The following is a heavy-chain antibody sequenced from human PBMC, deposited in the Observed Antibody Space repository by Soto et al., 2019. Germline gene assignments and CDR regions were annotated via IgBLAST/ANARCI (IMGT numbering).Heavy chain of an antibody. CDR1: GGSISSYY. Sequence: QVQLQESGPGLVKPSETLSLTCTVSGGSISSYYWSWIRQPPGKGLEWIGYIYYSVSTNSNPSLQSRGTLSVDTSKNQFALQLSSVTAADTAVYYCAREGLTGTLGFYYYYGMDVWGQGTTVTVSS. D-gene: IGHD1-20*01. J-gene: IGHJ6*01. V-gene: IGHV4-59*01. CDR2: IYYSVST. CDR3: AREGLTGTLGFYYYYGMDV.